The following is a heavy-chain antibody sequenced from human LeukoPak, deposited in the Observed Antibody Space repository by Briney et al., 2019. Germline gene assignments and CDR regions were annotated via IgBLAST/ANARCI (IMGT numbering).Heavy chain of an antibody. V-gene: IGHV3-64D*06. D-gene: IGHD3-22*01. J-gene: IGHJ5*02. Sequence: GGSLRLSCAASGFTFSSYAMHWVRQAPGKGLEYVSAISSNGGSTYYADSVKGRFTISRDNSKNTLYLQMSSLRAEDTAVYYCVKTFGKGSSGYYYNWFDPWGQGTLVTVSS. CDR2: ISSNGGST. CDR3: VKTFGKGSSGYYYNWFDP. CDR1: GFTFSSYA.